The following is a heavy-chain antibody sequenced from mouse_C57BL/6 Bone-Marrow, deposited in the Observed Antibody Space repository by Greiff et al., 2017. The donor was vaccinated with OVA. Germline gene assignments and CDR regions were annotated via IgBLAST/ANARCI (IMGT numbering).Heavy chain of an antibody. D-gene: IGHD1-1*01. Sequence: DVKLQESGAELVRPGASVKLSCTASGFNIKDDYMHWVKQRPEQGLEWIGWIDPENGDTEYASKFQGKATITADTSSNTAYRQLSSLTSEDTAVYYCTTYGSSLDYWGQGTTLTVSS. CDR1: GFNIKDDY. J-gene: IGHJ2*01. CDR3: TTYGSSLDY. V-gene: IGHV14-4*01. CDR2: IDPENGDT.